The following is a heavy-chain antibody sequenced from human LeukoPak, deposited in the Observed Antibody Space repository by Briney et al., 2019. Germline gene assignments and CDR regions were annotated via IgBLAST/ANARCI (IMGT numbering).Heavy chain of an antibody. V-gene: IGHV3-11*01. CDR2: ISSSGSTI. J-gene: IGHJ4*02. D-gene: IGHD3-10*01. CDR3: ARLGSGSYYTGALDY. CDR1: GFTFSDYY. Sequence: EGSLRLSCAASGFTFSDYYMSWIRQAPGKGLEWVSYISSSGSTIYYADSVKGRFTISRDNAKNSLYLQMNSLRAENTAVYYCARLGSGSYYTGALDYWGQGTLVTVSS.